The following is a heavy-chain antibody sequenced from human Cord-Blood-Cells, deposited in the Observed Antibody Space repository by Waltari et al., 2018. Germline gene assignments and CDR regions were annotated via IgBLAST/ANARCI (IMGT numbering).Heavy chain of an antibody. J-gene: IGHJ2*01. D-gene: IGHD3-10*01. CDR3: ARDFFGQNWYVDL. V-gene: IGHV1-2*02. CDR2: INPNSGGT. CDR1: GYTFTGYY. Sequence: QVQLVQSGAEVQKPGASVKVSCKASGYTFTGYYMHWVRQAPGQGLEWLGWINPNSGGTNYAQKFKDRVTMTRDTSISTAYMELSRLRSDDTAVYYCARDFFGQNWYVDLWGRGTLVTVSS.